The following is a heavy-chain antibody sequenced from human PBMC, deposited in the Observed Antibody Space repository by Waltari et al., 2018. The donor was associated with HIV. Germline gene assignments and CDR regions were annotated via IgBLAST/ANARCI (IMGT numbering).Heavy chain of an antibody. Sequence: EVQLLESGGGLVQPGGSLSLSCAASGFTFSRYAMRWVRQAPGKGLEWVSAISGSGGSTYYADSVKGRFTISRDNSKNTLYLQMNSLRAEDTAVYYCAKDSVPSDNADCWGQGTLVTVSS. CDR1: GFTFSRYA. J-gene: IGHJ4*02. CDR2: ISGSGGST. V-gene: IGHV3-23*01. CDR3: AKDSVPSDNADC. D-gene: IGHD2-2*01.